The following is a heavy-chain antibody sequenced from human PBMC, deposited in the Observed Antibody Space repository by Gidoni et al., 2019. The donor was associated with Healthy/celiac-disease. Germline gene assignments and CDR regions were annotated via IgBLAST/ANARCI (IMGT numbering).Heavy chain of an antibody. CDR3: ARDGFRATAGI. CDR2: INPSGGST. CDR1: GYTFTSYY. J-gene: IGHJ4*02. Sequence: QVQLVQSGAEVKKPGASVKVSCKASGYTFTSYYMHWVRQAPGQGLEWMGIINPSGGSTSYAQKFQCRVTMTRDTSTSTVYMELSSLRSEDTAVYYCARDGFRATAGIWGQRTLVTVSS. V-gene: IGHV1-46*01. D-gene: IGHD1-26*01.